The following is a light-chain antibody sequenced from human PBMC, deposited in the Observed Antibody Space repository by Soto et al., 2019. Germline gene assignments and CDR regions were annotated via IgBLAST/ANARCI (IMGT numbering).Light chain of an antibody. CDR3: AAWDDSLSGVV. V-gene: IGLV1-47*01. CDR1: SSNIGSNY. J-gene: IGLJ2*01. Sequence: QSVLTQPPSASGTPGQGVTISCSGSSSNIGSNYVFWYQHLPGTAPKLLIYRNNQRPSGVPDRFSGSKSGTSASLAISGLRSEDDTDYYCAAWDDSLSGVVFGGGTKLTVL. CDR2: RNN.